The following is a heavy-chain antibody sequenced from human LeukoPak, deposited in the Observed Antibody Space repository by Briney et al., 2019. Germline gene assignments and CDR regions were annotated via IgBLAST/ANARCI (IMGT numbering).Heavy chain of an antibody. J-gene: IGHJ4*02. CDR1: GFTFSSYE. CDR3: ARRYCSSTSCTLDF. Sequence: PGGSLRLSCAASGFTFSSYEMNWVRQAPGKGLEWGSYTSSSGCTTYYADSVKGRFIISRDNAKNSLYLQMNSLRAEDTAVYYCARRYCSSTSCTLDFWGQGALVTVSS. V-gene: IGHV3-48*03. D-gene: IGHD2-2*01. CDR2: TSSSGCTT.